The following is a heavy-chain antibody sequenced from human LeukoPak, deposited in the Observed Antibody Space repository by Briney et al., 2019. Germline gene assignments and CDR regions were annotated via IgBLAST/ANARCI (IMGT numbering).Heavy chain of an antibody. CDR2: ISSNGDRT. V-gene: IGHV3-64*04. D-gene: IGHD6-6*01. J-gene: IGHJ4*02. CDR3: AKRHSSSRNFDY. Sequence: GGFLRLSCSASGFTFSSYTMHWVRQAPGKGLEYVSTISSNGDRTYFADSVKGRFTISRDNSENTLYLQMDSLRAEDTALYYCAKRHSSSRNFDYWGQGTLVTVSS. CDR1: GFTFSSYT.